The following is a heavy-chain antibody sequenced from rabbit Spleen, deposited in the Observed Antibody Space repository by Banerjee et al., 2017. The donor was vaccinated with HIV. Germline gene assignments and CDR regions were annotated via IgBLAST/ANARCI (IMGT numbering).Heavy chain of an antibody. Sequence: QEQLVESGGGLVKPGASLTLTCTASGFSFISSYDMSWVRQAPGKGLEWIGFIYTGNGKNYYASWAKGRFTISKSSSTTVTLQMTSLTAADTATYFCARPGHSYGAGGAAWDLWGPGTLVTVS. J-gene: IGHJ6*01. V-gene: IGHV1S45*01. CDR1: GFSFISSYD. D-gene: IGHD6-1*01. CDR3: ARPGHSYGAGGAAWDL. CDR2: IYTGNGKN.